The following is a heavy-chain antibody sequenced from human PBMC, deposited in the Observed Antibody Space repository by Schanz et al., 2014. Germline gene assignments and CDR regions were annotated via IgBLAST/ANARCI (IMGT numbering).Heavy chain of an antibody. Sequence: EVQLLESGGGLVQPGGSLRLSCAASGFTFSSHWMHWVRQDPGKGLVWVARINSVGSNTDYADSVTGRFTISRDNTKNSLFLQLNSLRADDTAVYYWARNRGSGSHYRLDYWGQGTLVTVSS. J-gene: IGHJ4*02. V-gene: IGHV3-74*02. CDR3: ARNRGSGSHYRLDY. D-gene: IGHD1-26*01. CDR2: INSVGSNT. CDR1: GFTFSSHW.